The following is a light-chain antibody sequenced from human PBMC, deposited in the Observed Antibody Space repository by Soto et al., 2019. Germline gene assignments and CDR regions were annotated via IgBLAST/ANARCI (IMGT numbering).Light chain of an antibody. J-gene: IGKJ4*01. Sequence: DIQMTQSPSTLSASVGDRVTITCRASQSISSWLAWYQQKPGKAPQLLIYDASSLQSGVPSRFSGSGPGTEFTLTISSLQPDDFATYYCQQYNSFSITFGGGTKVEIK. CDR2: DAS. V-gene: IGKV1-5*01. CDR1: QSISSW. CDR3: QQYNSFSIT.